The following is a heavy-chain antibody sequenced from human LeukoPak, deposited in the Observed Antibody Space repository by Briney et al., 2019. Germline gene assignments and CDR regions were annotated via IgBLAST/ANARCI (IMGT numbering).Heavy chain of an antibody. D-gene: IGHD6-13*01. J-gene: IGHJ6*02. CDR1: GFTVSTNY. V-gene: IGHV3-66*02. Sequence: GGSLRLSCAASGFTVSTNYMSWGRQAPGKGLEWVSVIFSGGSTYYTDSVKGRFTISRDNSKNTLYLQMNSLRAEDTAVYYCARGGEQLLAPYYYYGMGVWGQGTTVTVSS. CDR3: ARGGEQLLAPYYYYGMGV. CDR2: IFSGGST.